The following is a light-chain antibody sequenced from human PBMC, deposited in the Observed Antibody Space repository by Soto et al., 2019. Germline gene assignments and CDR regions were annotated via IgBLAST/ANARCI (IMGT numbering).Light chain of an antibody. V-gene: IGLV2-14*01. CDR3: CSYTDIALDVV. CDR2: DVT. Sequence: QSALTQPASLSGSPGQSITISCTGTSSDIGAYDYVSWYQHLPGKAPKLLIFDVTHRPSGVSDRFSGSKSGNTASLTISGVRPEDEADYYCCSYTDIALDVVFGGGTKLTVL. CDR1: SSDIGAYDY. J-gene: IGLJ2*01.